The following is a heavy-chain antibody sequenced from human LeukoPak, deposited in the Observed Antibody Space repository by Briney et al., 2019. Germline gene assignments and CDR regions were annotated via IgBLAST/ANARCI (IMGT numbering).Heavy chain of an antibody. CDR2: ISYEGGTQ. V-gene: IGHV3-30*18. J-gene: IGHJ5*02. D-gene: IGHD3-10*01. Sequence: PGGSLRHSCAASGVTLSPYGMHWVRQAPGKGLEWVAVISYEGGTQHYADSVKGRFIISRDNPRNTLYLQMNILRTEDTAVYYCAKEGTPQVSTWYDLWGQGTQVIVSS. CDR3: AKEGTPQVSTWYDL. CDR1: GVTLSPYG.